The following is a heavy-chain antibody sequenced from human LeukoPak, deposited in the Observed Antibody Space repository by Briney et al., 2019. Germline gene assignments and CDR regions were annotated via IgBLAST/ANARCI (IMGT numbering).Heavy chain of an antibody. V-gene: IGHV3-23*01. J-gene: IGHJ4*02. Sequence: TGGSLRLSCAASGFTFSSYSMNWVRQAPGKGLEWVSAISGSGGSTYYADSVKGRFTISRDNSKNTLYLQMNSLRAEDTAVYYCAKDRSGYSSSLYHDYWGQGTLVTVSS. CDR3: AKDRSGYSSSLYHDY. CDR1: GFTFSSYS. CDR2: ISGSGGST. D-gene: IGHD6-13*01.